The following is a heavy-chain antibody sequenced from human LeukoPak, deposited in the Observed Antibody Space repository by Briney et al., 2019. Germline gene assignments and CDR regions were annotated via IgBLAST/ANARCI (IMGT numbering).Heavy chain of an antibody. CDR1: GYSFTTYW. V-gene: IGHV5-51*01. Sequence: GESLKISCKGSGYSFTTYWIACVRQMPGKGLEWMGIIYPGDSDTRYSPSFQGQVTISADKSISTAYLQWSSLKASDTAMFYCARYYGDRFYFDYWGQGTLVTVSS. J-gene: IGHJ4*02. CDR3: ARYYGDRFYFDY. D-gene: IGHD4-17*01. CDR2: IYPGDSDT.